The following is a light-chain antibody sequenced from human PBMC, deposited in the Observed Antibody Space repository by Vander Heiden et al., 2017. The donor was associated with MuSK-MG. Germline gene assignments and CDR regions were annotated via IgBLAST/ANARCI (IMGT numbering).Light chain of an antibody. V-gene: IGKV3-20*01. CDR1: QSVTSSR. J-gene: IGKJ3*01. Sequence: EIVLTQSPGTLSLSPGERGTVSCRDSQSVTSSRLGWYQQKPGQAPRILISHAFSRDTGIPDFTLTSSRREPEDVAVYYWHHYDTSFTFGHGTKVEIK. CDR2: HAF. CDR3: HHYDTSFT.